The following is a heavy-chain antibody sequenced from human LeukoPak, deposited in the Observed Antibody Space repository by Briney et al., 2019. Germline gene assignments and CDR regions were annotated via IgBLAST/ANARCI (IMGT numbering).Heavy chain of an antibody. CDR3: TTGRYDILTGYQPDDAFDI. CDR2: IKSKTDGGTT. Sequence: GGSLRLSCAASGFTFSNAWMSWVRQAPGKGLEWVGRIKSKTDGGTTDYAAPVKGRFTISRDDSKNTLYLQMNSLKTEDTAVYYCTTGRYDILTGYQPDDAFDIWGQGTTVTVSS. CDR1: GFTFSNAW. V-gene: IGHV3-15*01. D-gene: IGHD3-9*01. J-gene: IGHJ3*02.